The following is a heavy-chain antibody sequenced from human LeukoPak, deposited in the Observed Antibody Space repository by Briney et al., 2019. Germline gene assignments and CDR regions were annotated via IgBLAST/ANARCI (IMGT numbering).Heavy chain of an antibody. CDR2: ISSSGSTI. CDR3: ARASWIQLWFAWDY. Sequence: GGSLRLSCAASGFTFSSYEMNWVRQAPGKGLEWVSYISSSGSTIYYADSVKGRFSISRDNAKNPLYLQMNSLRAEDTAVYYCARASWIQLWFAWDYWGQGTLVTVSS. CDR1: GFTFSSYE. V-gene: IGHV3-48*03. D-gene: IGHD5-18*01. J-gene: IGHJ4*02.